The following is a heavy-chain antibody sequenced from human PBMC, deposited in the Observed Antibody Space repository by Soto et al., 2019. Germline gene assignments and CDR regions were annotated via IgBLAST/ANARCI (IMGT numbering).Heavy chain of an antibody. CDR2: ISTYNGNT. V-gene: IGHV1-18*01. D-gene: IGHD6-19*01. Sequence: QVQLVQSGAEVKKPGASVKVSCKASGYIFTSHGISWVRQAPGQGLEWMGRISTYNGNTKYAQKLQGRVTMTTDTSASIAYMELRSLRSDATAVYYCARENGQWLVSDWGQGTLVTVSS. CDR3: ARENGQWLVSD. J-gene: IGHJ1*01. CDR1: GYIFTSHG.